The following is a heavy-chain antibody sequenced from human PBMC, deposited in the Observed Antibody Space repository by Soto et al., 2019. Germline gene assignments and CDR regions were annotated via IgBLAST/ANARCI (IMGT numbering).Heavy chain of an antibody. CDR2: IYYSERA. D-gene: IGHD3-16*02. J-gene: IGHJ3*02. CDR3: ARGYDFVWESDRHFDI. CDR1: GGTVSSGNYY. Sequence: PSETLSLTCTVSGGTVSSGNYYLSWIRQPPGEGLEWIGYIYYSERAKYNPSLKSRVTISVGTSKNQFSLKLNSVTAADTAVYYCARGYDFVWESDRHFDIWGQGTRFTI. V-gene: IGHV4-61*01.